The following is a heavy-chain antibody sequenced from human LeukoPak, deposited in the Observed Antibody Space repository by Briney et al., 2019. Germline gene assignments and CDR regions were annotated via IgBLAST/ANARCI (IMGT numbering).Heavy chain of an antibody. Sequence: SVTVSCKASGGTFSSYAISWVRQAPGQGLEWMGGIIPIFGTANYAQKFQGRVTITADESTSTAYMELRSLRSDDTAVYYCARDRGTARDYYGSGYWGQGTLVTVSS. CDR1: GGTFSSYA. D-gene: IGHD3-10*01. CDR3: ARDRGTARDYYGSGY. CDR2: IIPIFGTA. V-gene: IGHV1-69*13. J-gene: IGHJ4*02.